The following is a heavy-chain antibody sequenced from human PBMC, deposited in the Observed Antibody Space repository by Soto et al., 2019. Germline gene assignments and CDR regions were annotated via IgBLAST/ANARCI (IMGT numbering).Heavy chain of an antibody. J-gene: IGHJ4*02. D-gene: IGHD2-15*01. CDR3: AKGLLLLRYCSGGSCYSGVDY. Sequence: GGSLRLSCAASGFTFSSYAMSWVRQAPGKGLEWVSAISGSGGSTYYADSVKGRFTISRDNSKNTLYLQMNSLRAEDTAVYYCAKGLLLLRYCSGGSCYSGVDYWGQGTLVTVSS. V-gene: IGHV3-23*01. CDR2: ISGSGGST. CDR1: GFTFSSYA.